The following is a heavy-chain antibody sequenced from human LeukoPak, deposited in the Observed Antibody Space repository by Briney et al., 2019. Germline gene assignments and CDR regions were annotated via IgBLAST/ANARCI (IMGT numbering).Heavy chain of an antibody. Sequence: TGGSLRLSCAASGFTFSDYTMKWIRQAPGKGLEWGSTINSGSYPMYYANSVKGRFTISRDNAKNSLVLEMNSLRVDDSAVYYCARSKVGVNPVPDYWGQGTLVTVSS. CDR2: INSGSYPM. J-gene: IGHJ4*02. D-gene: IGHD1-26*01. CDR3: ARSKVGVNPVPDY. CDR1: GFTFSDYT. V-gene: IGHV3-21*01.